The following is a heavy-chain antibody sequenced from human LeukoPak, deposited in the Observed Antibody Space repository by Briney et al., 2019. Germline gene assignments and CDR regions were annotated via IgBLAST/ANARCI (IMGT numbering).Heavy chain of an antibody. CDR3: GSTNSFSY. CDR2: IKQDGSVT. CDR1: GFAFSNYW. D-gene: IGHD2-15*01. V-gene: IGHV3-7*01. Sequence: GGSLRLSCAASGFAFSNYWLNWARQAPGKGLEWVANIKQDGSVTNYVDSVKGRFTISRDNAKNSLYLQMNSLRAEDTALYCCGSTNSFSYWGRGTLVTVSS. J-gene: IGHJ4*02.